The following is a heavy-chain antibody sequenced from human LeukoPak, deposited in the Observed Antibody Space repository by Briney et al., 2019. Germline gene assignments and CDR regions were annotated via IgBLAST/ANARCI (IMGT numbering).Heavy chain of an antibody. CDR2: ISGSGGST. D-gene: IGHD3-3*01. CDR1: GFTFSSYA. J-gene: IGHJ4*02. Sequence: PGGSLRLSCAASGFTFSSYAMSWVRQAPGKGLEWVSAISGSGGSTYYADSVKGRFTISRDNSKITLYLQMNSLRAEDTAVYYCAKDRQRITIFGVVHGPIDYWGQGTLVTVSS. V-gene: IGHV3-23*01. CDR3: AKDRQRITIFGVVHGPIDY.